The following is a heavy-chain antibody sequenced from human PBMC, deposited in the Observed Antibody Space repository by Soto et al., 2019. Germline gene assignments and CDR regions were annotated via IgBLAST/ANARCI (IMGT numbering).Heavy chain of an antibody. CDR2: IKSKTDGGTT. D-gene: IGHD5-18*01. V-gene: IGHV3-15*01. CDR3: TSTAEWIQLWPESFDY. CDR1: GFTFSNAW. Sequence: EVQLVESGGGLVKPGGSLRLSCAASGFTFSNAWMSWVRQAPGKGLEWVGRIKSKTDGGTTDYAAPVKGRFTISRDDSKNPLYLQMNSLKTEDTAVYYCTSTAEWIQLWPESFDYWGQGTLVTVSS. J-gene: IGHJ4*02.